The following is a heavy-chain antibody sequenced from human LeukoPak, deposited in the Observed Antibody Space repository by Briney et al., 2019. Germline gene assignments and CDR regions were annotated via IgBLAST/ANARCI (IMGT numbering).Heavy chain of an antibody. CDR3: AKGYCTSTSCYRSWGALDY. Sequence: PGGSLRLSCAASGFTFSSCAMSWVRQAPGKGLEWVSAISGSGGSTYYADSVKGRFTISRDNSKNTLYLQMNSLRAEDTAVYYCAKGYCTSTSCYRSWGALDYWGQGTLVTVSS. V-gene: IGHV3-23*01. J-gene: IGHJ4*02. CDR2: ISGSGGST. D-gene: IGHD2-2*01. CDR1: GFTFSSCA.